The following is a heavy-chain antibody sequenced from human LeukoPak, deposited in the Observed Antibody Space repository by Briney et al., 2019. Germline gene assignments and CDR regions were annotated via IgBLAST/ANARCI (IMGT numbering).Heavy chain of an antibody. CDR2: INPTCGST. CDR3: ARDIVVLAAPVAFQH. J-gene: IGHJ1*01. D-gene: IGHD2-15*01. CDR1: GYTFTSYY. Sequence: GASVKVSCKASGYTFTSYYMKWVRQAAGQGGEWMGVINPTCGSTTYALTFQGRVAMTRDTSTSTVHMELSSLRSEDTAVYFCARDIVVLAAPVAFQHWGQGTLVTVSS. V-gene: IGHV1-46*01.